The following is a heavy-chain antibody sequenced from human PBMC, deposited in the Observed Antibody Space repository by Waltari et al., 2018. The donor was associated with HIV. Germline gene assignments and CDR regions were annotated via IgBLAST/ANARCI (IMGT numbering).Heavy chain of an antibody. CDR2: FDPEDGET. D-gene: IGHD6-13*01. V-gene: IGHV1-24*01. CDR3: ATGNVIAAAGEVNWFDP. CDR1: GYTLTELS. Sequence: QVHLVQSGAEVKKPGASVKVSCKVPGYTLTELSIHWVRQAPGKGLEWRGGFDPEDGETIYAQKFQGRVTMTEDTSTDTAYMELSSLRSEDTAVYYCATGNVIAAAGEVNWFDPWGQGTLVTVSS. J-gene: IGHJ5*02.